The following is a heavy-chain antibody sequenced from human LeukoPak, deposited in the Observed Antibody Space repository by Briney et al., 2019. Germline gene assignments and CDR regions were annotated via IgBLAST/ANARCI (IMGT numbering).Heavy chain of an antibody. CDR3: ARDSGPMVRGVANWFDP. J-gene: IGHJ5*02. D-gene: IGHD3-10*01. CDR2: INPNSGGT. V-gene: IGHV1-2*04. Sequence: GASVKVSCKASGYTFTGYYIHWVRQAPGQGLEWMGWINPNSGGTNYAQKFQGWVTMTRDTSISTAYMELLRSDDTVVYYCARDSGPMVRGVANWFDPWGQGTLVTVSS. CDR1: GYTFTGYY.